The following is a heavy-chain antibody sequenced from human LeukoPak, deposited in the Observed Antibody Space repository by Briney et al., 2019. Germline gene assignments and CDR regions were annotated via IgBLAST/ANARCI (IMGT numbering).Heavy chain of an antibody. V-gene: IGHV5-10-1*01. D-gene: IGHD6-19*01. J-gene: IGHJ4*02. CDR3: ARTYSSGWAFFDY. CDR2: IDPSDSYT. Sequence: GESLKISCKASGYSFTRHWISWVRQMPGKGQEWMGRIDPSDSYTNYSPSFQGHVTISADKSISTAYLQWRSLKASDTAIYYCARTYSSGWAFFDYWGQGNMVTVSS. CDR1: GYSFTRHW.